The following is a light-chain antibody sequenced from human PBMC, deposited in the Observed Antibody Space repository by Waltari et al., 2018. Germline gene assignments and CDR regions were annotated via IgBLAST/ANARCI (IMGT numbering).Light chain of an antibody. CDR3: QQSYSTRT. CDR1: QGITKW. V-gene: IGKV1-39*01. J-gene: IGKJ1*01. Sequence: DIQMTQSPSSVSASVGDKVTFTCRASQGITKWLAWYQQKPGGAPKLLSSGASTLHAGVSPRFSGSGSGTEFTLTISSLQPEDFATYYCQQSYSTRTFGQGTKVEIK. CDR2: GAS.